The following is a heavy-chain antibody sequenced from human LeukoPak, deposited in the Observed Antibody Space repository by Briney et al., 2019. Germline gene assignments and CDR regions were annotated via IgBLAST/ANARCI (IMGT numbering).Heavy chain of an antibody. V-gene: IGHV3-23*01. J-gene: IGHJ4*02. CDR3: ARDRDGATYDY. CDR1: GFTFSSYA. CDR2: ISGSGGST. Sequence: GGSLRLSCAASGFTFSSYAMSWVRQAPGKGLEWVSAISGSGGSTYYADSVKGRFTISRDDSKNTLYLQMNSLRAEDTAVYYCARDRDGATYDYWGQGTLVTVSS. D-gene: IGHD3-10*01.